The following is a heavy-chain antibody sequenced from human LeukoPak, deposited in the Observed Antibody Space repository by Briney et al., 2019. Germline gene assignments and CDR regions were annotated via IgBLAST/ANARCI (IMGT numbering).Heavy chain of an antibody. CDR2: IYTTGRT. CDR1: GVSVNSYY. J-gene: IGHJ3*02. CDR3: AKILGSGVWYGFDI. Sequence: PAETLSLTCSVSGVSVNSYYWSWVRQPPGKGLEWVGYIYTTGRTNYNPSLKSRVTISGDTSKNQFSLKLSSVTAAHTPVYYCAKILGSGVWYGFDIWGQGTMVTVSS. V-gene: IGHV4-4*09. D-gene: IGHD7-27*01.